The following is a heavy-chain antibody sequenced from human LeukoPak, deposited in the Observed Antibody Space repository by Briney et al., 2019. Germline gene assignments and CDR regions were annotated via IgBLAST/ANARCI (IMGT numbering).Heavy chain of an antibody. CDR1: GYTFTNYG. J-gene: IGHJ4*02. CDR3: ARDISVALIDS. D-gene: IGHD4-23*01. CDR2: VNAYTGYTGQT. Sequence: ASVEVSCKASGYTFTNYGIPWVRRARGQGLEWMGWVNAYTGYTGQTNSVQKLRGGVTLTIDTSTSTAYMELRSLRSDDSAVNFWARDISVALIDSRAQGTLVTVS. V-gene: IGHV1-18*01.